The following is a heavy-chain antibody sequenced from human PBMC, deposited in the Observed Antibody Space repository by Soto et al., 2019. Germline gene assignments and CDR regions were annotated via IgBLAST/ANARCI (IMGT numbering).Heavy chain of an antibody. V-gene: IGHV1-69*13. CDR3: ATGETYYYDSSFYWRFDY. CDR2: IIPVFGII. J-gene: IGHJ4*02. Sequence: SVKVSGKTSGGNPSNASISWVRPAHGQGLGWMGGIIPVFGIISHAQNFQGRVTITADESTSTAYMELSSLRSEDTAVYYCATGETYYYDSSFYWRFDYWGQGTLVTVSS. D-gene: IGHD3-22*01. CDR1: GGNPSNAS.